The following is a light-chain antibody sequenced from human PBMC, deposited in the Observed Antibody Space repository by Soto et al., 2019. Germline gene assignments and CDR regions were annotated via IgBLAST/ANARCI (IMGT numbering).Light chain of an antibody. J-gene: IGLJ1*01. CDR3: QSYDSSLSGWEV. Sequence: VLTQPPSVSGAPGQRVTISCTGSSSNIGAGYDVHWYQQLPGTAPKLLIYGNSNRPSGVPDRFSGSKSGTSASLAITGLQAEDEADYYCQSYDSSLSGWEVFGTGTKVTVL. CDR2: GNS. V-gene: IGLV1-40*01. CDR1: SSNIGAGYD.